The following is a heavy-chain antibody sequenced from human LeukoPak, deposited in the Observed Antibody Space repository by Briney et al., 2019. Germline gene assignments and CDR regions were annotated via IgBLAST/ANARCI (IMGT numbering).Heavy chain of an antibody. CDR1: GGSISRGGYY. D-gene: IGHD6-13*01. CDR3: ATGPYSSSWYGGFDY. V-gene: IGHV4-31*03. Sequence: SQTLFLTCTVSGGSISRGGYYLSWVPPPPREGLEWIGYIYYSGSTYYNPSLKSRVTISVDTSKNQFSLKLSSVTAADTAVYYCATGPYSSSWYGGFDYWGQGTLVTVSS. J-gene: IGHJ4*02. CDR2: IYYSGST.